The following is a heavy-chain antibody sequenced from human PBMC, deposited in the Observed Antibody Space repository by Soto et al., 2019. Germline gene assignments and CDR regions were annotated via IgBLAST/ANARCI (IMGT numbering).Heavy chain of an antibody. J-gene: IGHJ4*02. CDR1: GFTFISHA. CDR3: ARDPLWFGEIGYFDY. Sequence: EVQLVESGGSLVKPGGSLRLSCAASGFTFISHAMNWVRQAPGKGLEWISSIDSSSSFIYYADSVKGRFTISRDNAKNSVFLHMSSLRADDTAVYYCARDPLWFGEIGYFDYWGQGALVTVSS. CDR2: IDSSSSFI. V-gene: IGHV3-21*06. D-gene: IGHD3-10*01.